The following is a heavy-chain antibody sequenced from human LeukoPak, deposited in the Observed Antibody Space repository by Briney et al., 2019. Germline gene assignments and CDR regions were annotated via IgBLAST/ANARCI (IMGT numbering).Heavy chain of an antibody. V-gene: IGHV2-5*02. CDR2: IYWDDDK. D-gene: IGHD7-27*01. CDR3: AHRLERTGDLPIYYFDY. Sequence: SGPTLVKPTQTLTLTCTFSGFSLSTSGVGVGWIRQPPGKALEWLALIYWDDDKRYSPSLKSRLTITKDTSKNQVVLTMTNMDPVDTATYYCAHRLERTGDLPIYYFDYWGQGTLVTVSS. CDR1: GFSLSTSGVG. J-gene: IGHJ4*02.